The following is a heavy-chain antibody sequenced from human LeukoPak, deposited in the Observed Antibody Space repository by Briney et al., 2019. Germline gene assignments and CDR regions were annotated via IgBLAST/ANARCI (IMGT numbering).Heavy chain of an antibody. CDR3: ARALSVAAYYYYYYMDV. D-gene: IGHD6-19*01. V-gene: IGHV3-66*01. J-gene: IGHJ6*03. CDR2: IYSGGST. Sequence: PGGSLRLSCAASGFTVSSNYMSWVRQAPGKGLEWVSVIYSGGSTYYADSVKGRFTISRDNSKNTLYLQMNSLRAEDTAVYYCARALSVAAYYYYYYMDVWGKGTTVTISS. CDR1: GFTVSSNY.